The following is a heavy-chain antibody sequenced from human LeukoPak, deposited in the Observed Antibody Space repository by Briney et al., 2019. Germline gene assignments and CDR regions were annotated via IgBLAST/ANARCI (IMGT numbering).Heavy chain of an antibody. J-gene: IGHJ4*02. Sequence: GGSLRLSCAASGFTFSSYGMHWVRQAPGKGLGWVAFIRYDGSNKYYADSVKGRFTISRDNSKNTLYLQMNSLRAEDTAVYYCAKARWFGELVDYWGQGTLVTVSS. D-gene: IGHD3-10*01. V-gene: IGHV3-30*02. CDR2: IRYDGSNK. CDR3: AKARWFGELVDY. CDR1: GFTFSSYG.